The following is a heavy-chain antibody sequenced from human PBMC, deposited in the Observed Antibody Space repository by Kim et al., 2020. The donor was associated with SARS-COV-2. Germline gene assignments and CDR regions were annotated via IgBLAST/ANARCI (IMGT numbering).Heavy chain of an antibody. V-gene: IGHV1-18*01. D-gene: IGHD2-15*01. CDR3: ARDGGFVVVVAANDY. J-gene: IGHJ4*02. CDR2: ISAYNGNT. Sequence: ASVKVSCKASGYTFTSYGISWVRQAPGQGLEWMGWISAYNGNTNYAQKLQGRVTMTTDTSTSTTYMELRSLRSDDTAVYYCARDGGFVVVVAANDYWGQGTLVTVSS. CDR1: GYTFTSYG.